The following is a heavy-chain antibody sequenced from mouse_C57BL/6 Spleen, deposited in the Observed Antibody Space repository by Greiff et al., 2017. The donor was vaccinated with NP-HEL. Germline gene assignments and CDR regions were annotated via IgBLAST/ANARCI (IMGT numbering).Heavy chain of an antibody. Sequence: EVQRVESEGGLVQPGSSMKLSCTASGFTFSDYYMAWVRQVPEKGLEWVANINYDGSSTYYLDSLKSRFIISRDNAKNILYLQMSSLKSEDTATYYCARERYYFDYWGQSTTLTVSS. J-gene: IGHJ2*01. CDR3: ARERYYFDY. CDR1: GFTFSDYY. V-gene: IGHV5-16*01. CDR2: INYDGSST.